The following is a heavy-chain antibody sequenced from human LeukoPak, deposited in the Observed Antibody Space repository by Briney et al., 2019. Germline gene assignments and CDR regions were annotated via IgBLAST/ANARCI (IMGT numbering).Heavy chain of an antibody. V-gene: IGHV4-31*03. CDR2: IYYSGST. Sequence: PSETLSLTCTVSGGSISSGGYYWSWIRQHPGKGLEWIGYIYYSGSTYYNPSLKSRVTISVDTSKNQFSLKLSSVTAADTAVYYCARHGSGGSCYSDWGQGTLVTVSS. J-gene: IGHJ4*02. D-gene: IGHD2-15*01. CDR1: GGSISSGGYY. CDR3: ARHGSGGSCYSD.